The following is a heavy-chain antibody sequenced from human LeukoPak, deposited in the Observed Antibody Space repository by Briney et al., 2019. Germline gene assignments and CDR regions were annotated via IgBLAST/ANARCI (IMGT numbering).Heavy chain of an antibody. J-gene: IGHJ5*02. CDR1: GYTFAGYY. Sequence: ASVKVPCKASGYTFAGYYMHWVRQAPGQGLEWMGWINPNSGGTNYAQKFQGRVTMTRDTSISTVYMELSRLRSDDTAVYYCARDGLFYASGSYFSSWFDPWGQGTLVTVSS. V-gene: IGHV1-2*02. CDR2: INPNSGGT. CDR3: ARDGLFYASGSYFSSWFDP. D-gene: IGHD3-10*01.